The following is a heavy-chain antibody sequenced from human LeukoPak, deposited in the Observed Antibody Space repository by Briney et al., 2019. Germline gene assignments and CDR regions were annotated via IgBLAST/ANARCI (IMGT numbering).Heavy chain of an antibody. CDR3: ARDCSSTSCYAGY. J-gene: IGHJ4*02. V-gene: IGHV1-69*05. CDR2: IIPIFGTA. D-gene: IGHD2-2*01. CDR1: GGTFISYA. Sequence: SVKVSCKASGGTFISYAISWVRQAPGQGREWMGRIIPIFGTANYAQKFQGRVTITTDESTSTAYMELSSLRSEDTAVYYCARDCSSTSCYAGYWGQGTLVTVSS.